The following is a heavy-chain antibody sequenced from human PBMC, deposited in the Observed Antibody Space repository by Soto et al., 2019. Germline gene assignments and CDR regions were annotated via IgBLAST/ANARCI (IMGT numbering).Heavy chain of an antibody. D-gene: IGHD2-2*01. J-gene: IGHJ5*02. V-gene: IGHV1-18*01. Sequence: EASVKVSCKASGYTFTSYGISWVRQAPGQGLEWMGWISAYNGNTNYAQKLQGRVTMTTDTSTSTAYMELRSLRSDDTAVYYCARDRLGYCSSTSCYYVDNGFDPWGQGTLVTVS. CDR2: ISAYNGNT. CDR1: GYTFTSYG. CDR3: ARDRLGYCSSTSCYYVDNGFDP.